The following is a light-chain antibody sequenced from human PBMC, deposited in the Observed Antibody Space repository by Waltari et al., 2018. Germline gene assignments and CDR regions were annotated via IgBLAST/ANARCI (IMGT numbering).Light chain of an antibody. CDR2: VNSDGSH. CDR1: SGHSSTV. CDR3: QTGGHGTWV. J-gene: IGLJ3*02. Sequence: QLVVTQSPSASASLGASVKPTCPLSSGHSSTVIAWLQQHPERGPRYLMKVNSDGSHSKGDEIPDRFSGSRSGAERYLTISNLQSEDEADYYCQTGGHGTWVFGGGTKLTVL. V-gene: IGLV4-69*01.